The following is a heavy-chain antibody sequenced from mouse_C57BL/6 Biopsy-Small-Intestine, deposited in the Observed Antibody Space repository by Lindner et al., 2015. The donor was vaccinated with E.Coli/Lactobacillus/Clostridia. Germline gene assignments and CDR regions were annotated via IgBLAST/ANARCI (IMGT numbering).Heavy chain of an antibody. V-gene: IGHV2-6*01. Sequence: VQLQESGPGLVAPSQSLSITCTASGFTFNTYAMHWVRQSPGKGLEWLGVIWGVGSTNYNSALKSRLSISKDNSKSQVFLKMNSLQTDDTARYYCARNYAGYGSSHWYFDVWGTGTTVTVSS. CDR1: GFTFNTYA. D-gene: IGHD1-1*01. J-gene: IGHJ1*03. CDR2: IWGVGST. CDR3: ARNYAGYGSSHWYFDV.